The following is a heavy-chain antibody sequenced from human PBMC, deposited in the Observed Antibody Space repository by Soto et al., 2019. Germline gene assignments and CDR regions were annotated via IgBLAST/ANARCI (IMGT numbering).Heavy chain of an antibody. J-gene: IGHJ5*02. Sequence: SVKVSCKASGGTFSSYTISWVRQAPGQGLEWMGRIIPILGIANYAQKFQGRVTITADKSTSTAYMELSSLRSEDTAVYYCARDRVAITIFGVVPYNWFDPWGQGTLVTVSS. CDR2: IIPILGIA. CDR1: GGTFSSYT. D-gene: IGHD3-3*01. CDR3: ARDRVAITIFGVVPYNWFDP. V-gene: IGHV1-69*04.